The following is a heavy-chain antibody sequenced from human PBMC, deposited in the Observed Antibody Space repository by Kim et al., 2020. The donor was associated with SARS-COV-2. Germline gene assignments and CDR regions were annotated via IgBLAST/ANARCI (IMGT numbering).Heavy chain of an antibody. CDR1: GFTFSSYA. CDR3: AKDRCRGSYCYYYYGMDV. Sequence: GGSLRLSCAASGFTFSSYAMSWVRQAPGKGLEWVSAISGSGGSTYYADSVKGRFTISRDNSKNTLYLQMNSLRAEDTAVYYCAKDRCRGSYCYYYYGMDVWGLGTTVTVSS. V-gene: IGHV3-23*01. D-gene: IGHD1-26*01. J-gene: IGHJ6*02. CDR2: ISGSGGST.